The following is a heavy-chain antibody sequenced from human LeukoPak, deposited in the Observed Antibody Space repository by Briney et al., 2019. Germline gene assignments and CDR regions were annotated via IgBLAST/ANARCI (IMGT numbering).Heavy chain of an antibody. Sequence: GGSLRLSCAASGFTFSSYSMNWVRQAPGKGLEWVSSISSSSSYIYYADSVKGRFTISRDNAKNSLYLQMSSLRAEDTALYYCAKGQRSGLPYYFDYWGQGTLVTVSS. CDR3: AKGQRSGLPYYFDY. J-gene: IGHJ4*02. CDR1: GFTFSSYS. CDR2: ISSSSSYI. D-gene: IGHD2-15*01. V-gene: IGHV3-21*04.